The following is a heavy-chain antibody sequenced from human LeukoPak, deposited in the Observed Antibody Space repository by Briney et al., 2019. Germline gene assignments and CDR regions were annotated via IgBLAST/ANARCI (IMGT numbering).Heavy chain of an antibody. Sequence: PQTLSLTCTVSGGSISSGDYYWSWIRQPPGKGLEWIGYIYYSGTTYYNPSLKSRVTISVDTSKNQFSLKLTSVTAADTAVYFCARGPYGSGSYYWGQGTLVTVSS. CDR1: GGSISSGDYY. D-gene: IGHD3-10*01. V-gene: IGHV4-30-4*01. CDR3: ARGPYGSGSYY. J-gene: IGHJ4*02. CDR2: IYYSGTT.